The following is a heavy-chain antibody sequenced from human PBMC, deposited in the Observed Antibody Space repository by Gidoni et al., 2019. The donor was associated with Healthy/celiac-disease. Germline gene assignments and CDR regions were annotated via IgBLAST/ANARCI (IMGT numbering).Heavy chain of an antibody. D-gene: IGHD3-3*01. J-gene: IGHJ6*02. Sequence: QITLKESGPTLVKPTQTLTLTCTFSGFSLSTSGVGVGWIRQPPGKALEWLALIYWDDDKRYSPSLKSRLTITKDTSKNQVVLTMTNMDPVDTATYYCAHTGYDFWSGPYYYYGMDVWGQGTTVTVSS. CDR2: IYWDDDK. CDR1: GFSLSTSGVG. CDR3: AHTGYDFWSGPYYYYGMDV. V-gene: IGHV2-5*02.